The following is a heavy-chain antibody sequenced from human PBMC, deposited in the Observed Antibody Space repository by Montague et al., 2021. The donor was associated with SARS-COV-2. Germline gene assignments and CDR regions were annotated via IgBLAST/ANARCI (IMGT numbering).Heavy chain of an antibody. V-gene: IGHV4-34*01. D-gene: IGHD2-15*01. CDR3: VVVPLGPRGRGFDY. CDR1: GGSFSGYY. Sequence: ETLSLTCAVYGGSFSGYYWKWIRQPPGKGLEWIGEINHSGSTNYNPSLKSRVTISVDTSKNQFSLKLSSVTAADTAVYYCVVVPLGPRGRGFDYWGQGTLVTVSS. CDR2: INHSGST. J-gene: IGHJ4*02.